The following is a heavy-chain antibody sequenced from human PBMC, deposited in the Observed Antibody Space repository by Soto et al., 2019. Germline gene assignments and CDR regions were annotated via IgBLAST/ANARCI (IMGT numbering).Heavy chain of an antibody. CDR1: GGSISSYY. Sequence: XTLSLTCTVSGGSISSYYWSWIRQPPGKGLEWIGYIYHSGTTSYNPSLKSRVTISINTSKNQFSLNLSSVTAEDTAVYYCAREDSRWFDPWGQGTLVTVSS. V-gene: IGHV4-59*01. J-gene: IGHJ5*02. CDR3: AREDSRWFDP. CDR2: IYHSGTT.